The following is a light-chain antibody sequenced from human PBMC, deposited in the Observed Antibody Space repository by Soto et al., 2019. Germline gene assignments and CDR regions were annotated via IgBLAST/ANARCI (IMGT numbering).Light chain of an antibody. CDR1: SSDVGGYNF. V-gene: IGLV2-14*01. CDR2: EVI. CDR3: SSYTSSSTLV. Sequence: QSALTQPASVSGSPGQSITISCTGTSSDVGGYNFVSWYQQHPGKAPKLMIYEVINRPSGVSNRFSGSKSGNTASLTISGLRAEDEADYYCSSYTSSSTLVFGGGTKLTVL. J-gene: IGLJ3*02.